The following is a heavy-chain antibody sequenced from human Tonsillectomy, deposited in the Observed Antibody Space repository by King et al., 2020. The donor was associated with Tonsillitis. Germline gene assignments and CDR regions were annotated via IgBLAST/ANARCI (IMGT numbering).Heavy chain of an antibody. V-gene: IGHV3-23*03. CDR1: GFTFSSYA. Sequence: VQLVESGGGLVQPGGSLRLSCAASGFTFSSYAMSWVRQAPGKGLEWVSVIYSGGSSTHYADSVKGRFTISRDNSKNTLYLQMNSLRAEDTAVYYCAKEKAAGPNPYFYYGMDVWGQGTTVTVSS. D-gene: IGHD6-13*01. CDR2: IYSGGSST. CDR3: AKEKAAGPNPYFYYGMDV. J-gene: IGHJ6*02.